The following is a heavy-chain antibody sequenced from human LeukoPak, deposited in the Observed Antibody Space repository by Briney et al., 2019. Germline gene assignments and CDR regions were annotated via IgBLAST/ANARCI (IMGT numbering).Heavy chain of an antibody. CDR3: AVFGSGYCSSTSCPGDY. CDR1: GYTFTGYY. V-gene: IGHV1-2*02. J-gene: IGHJ4*02. D-gene: IGHD2-2*01. Sequence: GASVKVSCKASGYTFTGYYMHWVRQAPGQGLEWMGWINPNSGGTNYAQKFQGRVTMTRDTSISTAYMELSRLRSDDTAVYYCAVFGSGYCSSTSCPGDYWGQGTLVTVSS. CDR2: INPNSGGT.